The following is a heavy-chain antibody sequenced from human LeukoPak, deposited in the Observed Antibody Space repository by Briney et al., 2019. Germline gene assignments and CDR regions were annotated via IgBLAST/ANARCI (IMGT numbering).Heavy chain of an antibody. CDR2: ISSSSSTI. CDR3: GRAFCSGGTCCRGY. CDR1: GFTFSSYG. J-gene: IGHJ4*02. D-gene: IGHD2-15*01. V-gene: IGHV3-48*02. Sequence: PGGSLRLSCAASGFTFSSYGMNWVRQAPGKGLEWISYISSSSSTIYYADSVEGRFTISRDNAKNSLFLQMNSLRDEDTAVYYCGRAFCSGGTCCRGYWGQGTLVTVSS.